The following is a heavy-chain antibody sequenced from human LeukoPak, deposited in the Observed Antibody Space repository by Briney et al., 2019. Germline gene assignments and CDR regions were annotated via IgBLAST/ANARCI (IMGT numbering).Heavy chain of an antibody. Sequence: ASVKVSCKASGYTFTGYYMHWVRQAPGQGLEWMGWINPNSGGTNYAQKFQGRVTMTTDTSTSTAYMELRSLRSDDTAVYYCARDGSEALDYWGQGTLVTVSS. CDR2: INPNSGGT. V-gene: IGHV1-2*02. J-gene: IGHJ4*02. CDR1: GYTFTGYY. CDR3: ARDGSEALDY.